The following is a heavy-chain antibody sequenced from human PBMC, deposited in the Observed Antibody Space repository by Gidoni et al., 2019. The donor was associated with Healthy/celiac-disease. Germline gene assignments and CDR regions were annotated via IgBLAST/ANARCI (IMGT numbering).Heavy chain of an antibody. D-gene: IGHD2-8*01. V-gene: IGHV3-30*18. J-gene: IGHJ3*02. Sequence: QVQLFESGGGVVQPGRSLRLSCAASGFTFSSYGMHWVRQAPGKGLEWVAVISYDGSNKYYADSGKGRFTISRDNSKNTLYLQMNSLRAEDTAVYYCAKDRPPYETKDDDAFDIWGQGTMVTVSS. CDR2: ISYDGSNK. CDR3: AKDRPPYETKDDDAFDI. CDR1: GFTFSSYG.